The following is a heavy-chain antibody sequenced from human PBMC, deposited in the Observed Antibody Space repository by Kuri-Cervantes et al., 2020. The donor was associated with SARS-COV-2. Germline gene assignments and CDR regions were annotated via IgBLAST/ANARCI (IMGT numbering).Heavy chain of an antibody. D-gene: IGHD3-9*01. Sequence: ASVKVSCKASGYTFTAYYIHWVRQAPGQGLEWMGWISAYNDNTNYAQNLQGRVTMTTDTSTSTAYMEPRSLRSDDTAAYYCARNPGVGGFDWLLKAGYYYYYMDVWGKGTTVTVSS. J-gene: IGHJ6*03. CDR2: ISAYNDNT. CDR3: ARNPGVGGFDWLLKAGYYYYYMDV. CDR1: GYTFTAYY. V-gene: IGHV1-18*04.